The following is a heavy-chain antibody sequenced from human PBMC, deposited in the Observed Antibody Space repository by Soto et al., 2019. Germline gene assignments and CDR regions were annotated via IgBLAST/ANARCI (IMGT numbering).Heavy chain of an antibody. CDR1: GFTFDDYA. D-gene: IGHD5-18*01. CDR3: AKGPNSPTYWYFDL. Sequence: EVQLVESGGGLVQPGRSLRLSCAASGFTFDDYAMHWVRQAPGKGLEWVSGISWNSGSIGYADSVKGRFTISRDNAKNSLYLQMNSLRAEDTALYYCAKGPNSPTYWYFDLWGRGTLVTVSS. J-gene: IGHJ2*01. CDR2: ISWNSGSI. V-gene: IGHV3-9*01.